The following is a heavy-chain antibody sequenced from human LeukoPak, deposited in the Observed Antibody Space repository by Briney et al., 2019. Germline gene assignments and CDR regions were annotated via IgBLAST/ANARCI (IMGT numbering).Heavy chain of an antibody. Sequence: SQTLSLTCTVSGVSISSGSYYWSWIRQPAGKGLEWIGRIYTSGSTNYNPSLKSRVTISVDTSKNQFSLKLSSVTAADTAVYYCARGPMVVGAYYYYYMDVWGKGTTVTVSS. CDR3: ARGPMVVGAYYYYYMDV. V-gene: IGHV4-61*02. D-gene: IGHD3-10*01. J-gene: IGHJ6*03. CDR2: IYTSGST. CDR1: GVSISSGSYY.